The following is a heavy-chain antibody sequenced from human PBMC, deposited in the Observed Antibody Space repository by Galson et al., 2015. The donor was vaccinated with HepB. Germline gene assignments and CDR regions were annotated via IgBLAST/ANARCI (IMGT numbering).Heavy chain of an antibody. Sequence: ELLSLTCSVSGASMSSYYWSWTRQPAGGGLGGIGYIHYSGTTNYNASLKSRVTISVDTPKNQFSLKMSSVTAADTAVYYCARYAFWSGPGYYYYYMDVWGRGTTVSVSS. CDR1: GASMSSYY. D-gene: IGHD3-3*01. V-gene: IGHV4-59*12. J-gene: IGHJ6*03. CDR2: IHYSGTT. CDR3: ARYAFWSGPGYYYYYMDV.